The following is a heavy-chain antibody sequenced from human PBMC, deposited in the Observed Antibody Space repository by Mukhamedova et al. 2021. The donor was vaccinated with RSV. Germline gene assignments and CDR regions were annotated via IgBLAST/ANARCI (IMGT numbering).Heavy chain of an antibody. CDR2: LSYDGSNK. CDR1: SYG. Sequence: SYGMHWVRQAPGKGLEWVAVLSYDGSNKYYADSVKGRFTISRDNSKNTLYLQMNSLRAEDTAVYYCATPPSAYDSNGFDYWGQG. D-gene: IGHD3-22*01. CDR3: ATPPSAYDSNGFDY. V-gene: IGHV3-30*03. J-gene: IGHJ4*02.